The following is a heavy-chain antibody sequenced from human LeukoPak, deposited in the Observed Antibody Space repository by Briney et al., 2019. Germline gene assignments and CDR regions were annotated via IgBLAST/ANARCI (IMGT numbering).Heavy chain of an antibody. V-gene: IGHV4-31*03. D-gene: IGHD2-15*01. J-gene: IGHJ5*02. Sequence: SQTLSLTCTVSGGSISSGGYYWSWIRQHPGKGLEWIGYIYYSGSTYYNPSLKGRVTISVDTSKNQFSLKLSSVTAADTAVYYCARGVARGANWFDPWGQGTLVTVSS. CDR2: IYYSGST. CDR1: GGSISSGGYY. CDR3: ARGVARGANWFDP.